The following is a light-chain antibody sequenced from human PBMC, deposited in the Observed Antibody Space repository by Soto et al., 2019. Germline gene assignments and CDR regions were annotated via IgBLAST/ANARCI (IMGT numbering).Light chain of an antibody. J-gene: IGKJ4*01. CDR1: QGIKND. V-gene: IGKV1-6*01. CDR3: LQDYNYPLT. CDR2: AAS. Sequence: AIQMTQSPSSLSASVGDRVTITCRASQGIKNDLGWYQQKPGKAPNLLIYAASSLQSGVPSRFSGSGSGTDFTLTISSLQPEDFATYYCLQDYNYPLTFGGGTKVEIK.